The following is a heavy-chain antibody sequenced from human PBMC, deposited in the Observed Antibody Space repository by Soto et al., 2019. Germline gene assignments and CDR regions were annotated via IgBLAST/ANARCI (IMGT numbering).Heavy chain of an antibody. CDR1: GSTFRRDA. D-gene: IGHD1-1*01. Sequence: QVQLVQSGAEVKKPGSSVKVSCKAAGSTFRRDAFSWVRQAPGQGLEWMGGILPMFSTGNYAQRFQDRVTITADESTSTVYMELSSLRTEDTAMYYCARDYTTWGQGTLVTVSS. CDR2: ILPMFSTG. V-gene: IGHV1-69*01. J-gene: IGHJ4*02. CDR3: ARDYTT.